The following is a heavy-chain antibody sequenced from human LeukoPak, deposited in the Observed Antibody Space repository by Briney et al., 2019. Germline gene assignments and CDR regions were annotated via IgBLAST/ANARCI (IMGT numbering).Heavy chain of an antibody. Sequence: GGPLRLSRAASGFTFSSYAMSWVRQAPGKGLEWVSAISGSGGSTYYADSVKGRFTISRDNSKNTLYLQMNSLRAEDTAVYYCASPIFYYDSSGYYFDYWGQGTLVTVSS. CDR2: ISGSGGST. J-gene: IGHJ4*02. V-gene: IGHV3-23*01. D-gene: IGHD3-22*01. CDR3: ASPIFYYDSSGYYFDY. CDR1: GFTFSSYA.